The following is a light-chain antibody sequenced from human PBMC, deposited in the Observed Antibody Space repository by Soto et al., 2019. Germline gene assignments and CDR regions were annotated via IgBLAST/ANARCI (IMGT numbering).Light chain of an antibody. CDR2: SAS. V-gene: IGKV3-15*01. CDR1: QSVSSN. CDR3: QQYNNWPSWT. J-gene: IGKJ1*01. Sequence: EIVMTQSPATLSVSPGEGATLSCRASQSVSSNLAWYQQKPGQAPRLLIYSASTRATDIPARFSGSGSGTEFTLTISSLQSEDFAVYFCQQYNNWPSWTFGQGTKVEIK.